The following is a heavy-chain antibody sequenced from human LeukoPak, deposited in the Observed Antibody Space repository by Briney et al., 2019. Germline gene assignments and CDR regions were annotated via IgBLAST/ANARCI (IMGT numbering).Heavy chain of an antibody. CDR2: MDPNSGNT. V-gene: IGHV1-8*02. CDR3: ARLLGYCSSTSCYKFDP. CDR1: GYTFTSYG. Sequence: ASVKASCKASGYTFTSYGISWVRQAPGKGLEWMGWMDPNSGNTGYAQKFQGRVTMTRNTSISTAYMELSSLRSEDTAVYYCARLLGYCSSTSCYKFDPWGQGTLVTVSS. D-gene: IGHD2-2*02. J-gene: IGHJ5*02.